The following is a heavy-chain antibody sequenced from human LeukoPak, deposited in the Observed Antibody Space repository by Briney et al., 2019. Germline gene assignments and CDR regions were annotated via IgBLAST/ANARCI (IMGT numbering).Heavy chain of an antibody. V-gene: IGHV5-51*01. D-gene: IGHD5-24*01. CDR1: GYSFTSYW. CDR3: ARREMVNSKGNWFDP. Sequence: GESLKISCKGSGYSFTSYWIGWVRQMPGKGLEWMGIIYPGDSDTRYSPSFQGQVTISADKSISTAYLQWSSLKASDTAMYYCARREMVNSKGNWFDPWGQGTLVTVSS. J-gene: IGHJ5*02. CDR2: IYPGDSDT.